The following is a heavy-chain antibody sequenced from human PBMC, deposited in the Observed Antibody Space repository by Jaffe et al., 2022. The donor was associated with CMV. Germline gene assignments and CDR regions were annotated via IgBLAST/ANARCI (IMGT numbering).Heavy chain of an antibody. CDR2: IGSNDGNT. D-gene: IGHD2-15*01. V-gene: IGHV3-20*04. CDR3: TRDLEESGGLLAFDY. CDR1: GFTFDDYA. J-gene: IGHJ4*02. Sequence: EVHLVESGGGVVRPGGSLRLSCAASGFTFDDYAMSWVRQAPGKGLEWVSDIGSNDGNTGYADSVKGRFTVSRDNAKKSLYLQMNDLRVEDTGLYYCTRDLEESGGLLAFDYWGQGALVTVSS.